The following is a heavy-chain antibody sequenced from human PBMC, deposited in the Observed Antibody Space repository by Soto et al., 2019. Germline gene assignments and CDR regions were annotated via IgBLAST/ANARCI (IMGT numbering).Heavy chain of an antibody. CDR3: ARDERYYYDSSGYYPFGGYYYYGMDV. D-gene: IGHD3-22*01. J-gene: IGHJ6*02. CDR1: GGTFGSYA. V-gene: IGHV1-69*13. CDR2: IIPIFGTA. Sequence: SVKVSCKASGGTFGSYAISWVRQAPGQGLEWMGGIIPIFGTANYAQKFQGRVTITADESTSTAYMELSSLRSEDTAVYYCARDERYYYDSSGYYPFGGYYYYGMDVWGQGTTVTVSS.